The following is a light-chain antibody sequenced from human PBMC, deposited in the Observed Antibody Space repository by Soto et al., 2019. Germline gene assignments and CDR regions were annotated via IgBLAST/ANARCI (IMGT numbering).Light chain of an antibody. Sequence: QSALTQPASVSGSPGQSITISCTGTSVEVGGYNYVSWYQQHPGKAPKLMIYEFSNRPSGVSNRFSGSKSGNTASLTISGLQAEDEADYYCSSYTSSSTRVFGGGTKLTVL. CDR2: EFS. V-gene: IGLV2-14*01. CDR1: SVEVGGYNY. CDR3: SSYTSSSTRV. J-gene: IGLJ3*02.